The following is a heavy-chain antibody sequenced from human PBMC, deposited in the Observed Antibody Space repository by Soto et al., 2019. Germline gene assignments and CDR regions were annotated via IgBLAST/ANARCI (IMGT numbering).Heavy chain of an antibody. CDR3: ARGRDGGAAI. D-gene: IGHD4-17*01. J-gene: IGHJ4*02. Sequence: QVQLQQWGAGLLKPSETLSLTCAVYGGSFSGYYWSWIRQPPGKGLEWIGEINPTGSTSYTPSLKSRLTISVDTSKNYLSLKVTSATDADSAMYYCARGRDGGAAIWGQGTLVTVSS. CDR2: INPTGST. CDR1: GGSFSGYY. V-gene: IGHV4-34*01.